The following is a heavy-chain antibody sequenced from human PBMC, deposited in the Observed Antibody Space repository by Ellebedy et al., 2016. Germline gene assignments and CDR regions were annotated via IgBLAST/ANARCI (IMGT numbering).Heavy chain of an antibody. CDR1: GFTFDDYA. J-gene: IGHJ4*02. V-gene: IGHV3-9*01. CDR3: AKGTMDYLHH. CDR2: ISWNSAAI. Sequence: GGSLRLSXATSGFTFDDYALHWVRQVPGKGLEWVLGISWNSAAIGYGEAVKGRFTISRDSAKNYLYLQMNSLRVEDTALYFCAKGTMDYLHHWGQGTLVTVSS. D-gene: IGHD3-10*01.